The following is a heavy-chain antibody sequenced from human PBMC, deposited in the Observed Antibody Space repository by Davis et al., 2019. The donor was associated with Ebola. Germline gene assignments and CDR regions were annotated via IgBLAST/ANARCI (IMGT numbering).Heavy chain of an antibody. CDR3: AKGGSGWPSDYSYGLGV. CDR1: GFTFGSYA. J-gene: IGHJ6*04. V-gene: IGHV3-23*01. Sequence: GGSLRLSCAASGFTFGSYAMTWARQVPGKGLEWVSAVTSSGGSTYYANSVKGRFTISSDNSKNTLFLQLNSLGVEDTAGYYCAKGGSGWPSDYSYGLGVWGKGTTVTVSS. CDR2: VTSSGGST. D-gene: IGHD6-19*01.